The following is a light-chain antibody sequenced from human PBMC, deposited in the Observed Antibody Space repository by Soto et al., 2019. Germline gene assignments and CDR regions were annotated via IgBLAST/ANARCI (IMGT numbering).Light chain of an antibody. CDR1: SSDVGTYNY. Sequence: QSALTQPRSVSGSPGQSVTISCTGSSSDVGTYNYVSWYRQYPGKAPTLIIYDVTKRPSGVPDRFSGSKSGNTASLTISALRTEDEAVYHCCSYAGYVVFGGGTQLTVL. J-gene: IGLJ7*01. V-gene: IGLV2-11*01. CDR3: CSYAGYVV. CDR2: DVT.